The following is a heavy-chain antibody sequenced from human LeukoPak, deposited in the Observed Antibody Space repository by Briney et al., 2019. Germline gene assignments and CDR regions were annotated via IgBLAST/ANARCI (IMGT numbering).Heavy chain of an antibody. CDR2: IYYNKNT. J-gene: IGHJ2*01. D-gene: IGHD3-22*01. V-gene: IGHV4-59*01. CDR3: ARALFPYDTSGRSLHWYFDL. Sequence: SETLSLTCTVSGCSISNYYWSWIRQPPGKGLEWIGYIYYNKNTNYNPSLNSRVTMSIDTSKKHYSLTLPSVTAADTAVYYCARALFPYDTSGRSLHWYFDLWGRGTLVTVSS. CDR1: GCSISNYY.